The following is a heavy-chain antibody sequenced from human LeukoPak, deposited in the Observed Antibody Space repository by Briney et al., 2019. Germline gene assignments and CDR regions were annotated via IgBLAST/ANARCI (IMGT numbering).Heavy chain of an antibody. Sequence: GASVKVSCKASGYTFTGYYMHWVRQAPGQGLEWMGWMNPNSGNTGYAQKFQGRVTITRNTSISTAYMELSSLRSEDTAVYYCARVVLPSRGHYYYYYMDVWGKGTTVTVSS. J-gene: IGHJ6*03. CDR3: ARVVLPSRGHYYYYYMDV. CDR1: GYTFTGYY. D-gene: IGHD2-2*01. V-gene: IGHV1-8*03. CDR2: MNPNSGNT.